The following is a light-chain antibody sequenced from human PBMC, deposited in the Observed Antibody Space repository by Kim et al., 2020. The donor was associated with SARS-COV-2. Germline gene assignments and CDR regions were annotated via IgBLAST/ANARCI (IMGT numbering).Light chain of an antibody. CDR3: QQYVSSPWT. Sequence: EIVLTQSPGTLSLSPGERATLPCRASQSVSGSNLAWYQQKPGQAPRLLIYDASTRATGIPDRFSGSGSGTDFTLTISRLEPEDFAVYYCQQYVSSPWTFGQGTKVDIK. V-gene: IGKV3-20*01. CDR1: QSVSGSN. CDR2: DAS. J-gene: IGKJ1*01.